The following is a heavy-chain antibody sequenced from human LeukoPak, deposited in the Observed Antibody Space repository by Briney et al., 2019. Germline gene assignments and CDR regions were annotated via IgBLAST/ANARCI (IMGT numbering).Heavy chain of an antibody. D-gene: IGHD3-22*01. CDR1: GGTFSSYT. CDR2: IIPILGIA. Sequence: SVKVSCKASGGTFSSYTISWARQAPGQGLEWMGRIIPILGIANYAQKFQGRVTITADKSTSTAYMELSSLRSEDTAVYYCARDLGLYYYDSSGQPNDAFDIWGQGTMVTVSS. CDR3: ARDLGLYYYDSSGQPNDAFDI. J-gene: IGHJ3*02. V-gene: IGHV1-69*04.